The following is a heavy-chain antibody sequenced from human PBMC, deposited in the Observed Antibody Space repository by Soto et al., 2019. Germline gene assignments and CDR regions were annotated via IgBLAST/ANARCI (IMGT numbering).Heavy chain of an antibody. CDR1: GFTFTSSA. Sequence: SVKVSCKASGFTFTSSAMQWVRQARGQRLEWIGWIVVGSGNTNYAQKFQERVTITRDMSTSTAYMELSRLRSDDTAVYYCARDIVGGRLDAFDIWGQGTMVTVSS. D-gene: IGHD1-26*01. J-gene: IGHJ3*02. CDR3: ARDIVGGRLDAFDI. V-gene: IGHV1-58*02. CDR2: IVVGSGNT.